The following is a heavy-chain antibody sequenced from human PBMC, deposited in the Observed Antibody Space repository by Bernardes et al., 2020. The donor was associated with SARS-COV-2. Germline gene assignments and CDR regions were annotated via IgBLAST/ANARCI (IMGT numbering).Heavy chain of an antibody. CDR1: GYTLTELS. CDR3: ATAPVIAVAAPPSGNYYYGMDV. J-gene: IGHJ6*02. D-gene: IGHD6-19*01. V-gene: IGHV1-24*01. Sequence: ASVKVSCKVSGYTLTELSMHWVRQAPGKGLEWMGGFDPEDGETIYAQKFQGRVTMTEDTSTDTAYMELSSLRSEDTAVYYCATAPVIAVAAPPSGNYYYGMDVWGQGTTVTVSS. CDR2: FDPEDGET.